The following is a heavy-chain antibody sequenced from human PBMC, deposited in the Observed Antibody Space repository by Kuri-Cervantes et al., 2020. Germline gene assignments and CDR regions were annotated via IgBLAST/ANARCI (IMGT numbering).Heavy chain of an antibody. CDR2: INAGNGNT. CDR1: GYTFTSYA. Sequence: ASVKVSCKASGYTFTSYAMHWMRQAPGQRLEWMGWINAGNGNTKYSQKFQGRVTITADESTSTAYMELRSLRSDDTAVYYCARVCPAYSSGWYIYYYYGMDVWGQGTTVTVSS. J-gene: IGHJ6*02. CDR3: ARVCPAYSSGWYIYYYYGMDV. V-gene: IGHV1-3*01. D-gene: IGHD6-19*01.